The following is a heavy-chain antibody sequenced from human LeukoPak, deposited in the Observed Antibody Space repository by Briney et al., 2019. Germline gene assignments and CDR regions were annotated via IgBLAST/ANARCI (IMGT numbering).Heavy chain of an antibody. D-gene: IGHD3-9*01. J-gene: IGHJ3*02. CDR1: GGSISSYY. CDR2: IYTSGST. CDR3: ARGDFDWLSYAFDI. Sequence: PSETLSLTCTVSGGSISSYYWSWIRQPAGKGLEWIGRIYTSGSTNYNPSLKSRVTMSVDTSKNQFSLKLSSVTAADTAVYYCARGDFDWLSYAFDIWGQGTMVTVSS. V-gene: IGHV4-4*07.